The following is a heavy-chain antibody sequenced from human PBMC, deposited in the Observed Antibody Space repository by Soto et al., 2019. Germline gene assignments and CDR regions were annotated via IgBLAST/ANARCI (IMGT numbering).Heavy chain of an antibody. CDR1: GGSLTTGDYY. CDR2: ISRSGNI. Sequence: QVQLQESGPGLAKPSQTLSLICTVSGGSLTTGDYYWTWIRQSPWEGLEWIGYISRSGNIFYNPSLKSRITISLDTSKDQFSLKLNSVTAADTAVYYCARGNDYVYFYDYWGQGTLVTVSS. CDR3: ARGNDYVYFYDY. D-gene: IGHD4-17*01. J-gene: IGHJ4*02. V-gene: IGHV4-30-4*01.